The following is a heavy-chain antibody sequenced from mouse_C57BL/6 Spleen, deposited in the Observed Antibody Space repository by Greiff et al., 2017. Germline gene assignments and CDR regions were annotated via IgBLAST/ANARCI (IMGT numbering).Heavy chain of an antibody. Sequence: EVQLQQSGPELVKPGASVKISCKASGYTFTDYYMNWVKQSHGKSLEWIGDINPNNGGTSYNQKFKGKATLTVDKSSSTAYMERRSLTSEDSAVYYCARSATTVVDWYFDVWGTGTTVTVSS. CDR2: INPNNGGT. CDR3: ARSATTVVDWYFDV. V-gene: IGHV1-26*01. D-gene: IGHD1-1*01. CDR1: GYTFTDYY. J-gene: IGHJ1*03.